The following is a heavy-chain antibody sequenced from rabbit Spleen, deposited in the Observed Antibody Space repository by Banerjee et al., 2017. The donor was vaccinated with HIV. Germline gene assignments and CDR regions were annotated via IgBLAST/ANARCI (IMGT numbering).Heavy chain of an antibody. CDR1: GFSFSNKAV. D-gene: IGHD8-1*01. J-gene: IGHJ4*01. Sequence: QEQLVESGGGLVRPEGSLKLSCTASGFSFSNKAVMCWVRQAPGKGLQWIACINAVTGKAVYATWAKGRFTISKTSSTTVTLQMTSLTVADTATYFCSRDAGSGDYIDVYFDLWGPGDPRHRL. V-gene: IGHV1S45*01. CDR2: INAVTGKA. CDR3: SRDAGSGDYIDVYFDL.